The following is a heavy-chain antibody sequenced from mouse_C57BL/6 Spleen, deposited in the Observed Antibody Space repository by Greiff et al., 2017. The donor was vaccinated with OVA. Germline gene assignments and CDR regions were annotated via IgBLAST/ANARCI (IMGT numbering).Heavy chain of an antibody. CDR2: INPNNGGT. D-gene: IGHD4-1*02. V-gene: IGHV1-22*01. CDR1: GYTFTDYN. J-gene: IGHJ4*01. CDR3: ARGPNWDGGYYYAMDY. Sequence: EVQLQQSGPELVKPGASVKMSCKASGYTFTDYNMHWVKQSHGKSLEWIGYINPNNGGTSYNQKFKGKATLTVNKSSSTAYMELRSLTSEDSAVYYCARGPNWDGGYYYAMDYWGQGTSVTVSS.